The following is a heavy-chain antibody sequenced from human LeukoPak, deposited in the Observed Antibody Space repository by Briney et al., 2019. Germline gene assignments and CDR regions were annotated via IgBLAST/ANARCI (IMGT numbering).Heavy chain of an antibody. CDR1: GYTFTSYD. Sequence: ASVKVSCKASGYTFTSYDINWVRQATGQGLEWMGWMNPNSGNTGYAQEFQGRVTMTRDTSISTAYMELSSLTSEDTAVYYCARRKPTSWAQYWFDPWGQGTLVTVSS. CDR3: ARRKPTSWAQYWFDP. V-gene: IGHV1-8*01. D-gene: IGHD1-1*01. CDR2: MNPNSGNT. J-gene: IGHJ5*02.